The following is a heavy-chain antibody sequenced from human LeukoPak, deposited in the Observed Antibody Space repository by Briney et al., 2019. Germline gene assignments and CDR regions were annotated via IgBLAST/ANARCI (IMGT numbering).Heavy chain of an antibody. V-gene: IGHV3-30*18. CDR3: AKGRFSGSSAVVSDY. CDR1: GFTFSSYG. D-gene: IGHD6-6*01. Sequence: PGRSLRLSCAASGFTFSSYGMHWVRQAPGKGLEWVAVISYDGSNKYYADSVKGRFTISRDNSKNTLYLQMNSLRAEDTAVYYCAKGRFSGSSAVVSDYWGQGTLVTVSS. CDR2: ISYDGSNK. J-gene: IGHJ4*02.